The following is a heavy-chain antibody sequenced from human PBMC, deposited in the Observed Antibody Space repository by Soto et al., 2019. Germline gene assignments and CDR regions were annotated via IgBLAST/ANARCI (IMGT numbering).Heavy chain of an antibody. J-gene: IGHJ4*02. D-gene: IGHD2-2*01. CDR3: TTVQYCSSTSCYAPPSYYFDY. Sequence: GGSLRLSCAASGFTFSNAWMSWVRQAPGKGLEWVGRIKSKTDGGTTDYAAPVKGRFTISRDDSKNTLYLQMNSLKTEDTAVYYCTTVQYCSSTSCYAPPSYYFDYWGQGTLVTVSS. V-gene: IGHV3-15*01. CDR2: IKSKTDGGTT. CDR1: GFTFSNAW.